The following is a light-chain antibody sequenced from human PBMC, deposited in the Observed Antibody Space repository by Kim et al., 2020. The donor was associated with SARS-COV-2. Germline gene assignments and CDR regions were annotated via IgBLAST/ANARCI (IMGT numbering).Light chain of an antibody. Sequence: QSALTQPASMSGSPGQSITISCTGTSSDVGSYNVVSWYQQHPGKAPKLMIYEVNKRPSGVSNRFSGTKSGNTASLTISGLQAEDEADYYCCSYAGNRGYVFGTGTKVTVL. J-gene: IGLJ1*01. CDR2: EVN. CDR3: CSYAGNRGYV. V-gene: IGLV2-23*02. CDR1: SSDVGSYNV.